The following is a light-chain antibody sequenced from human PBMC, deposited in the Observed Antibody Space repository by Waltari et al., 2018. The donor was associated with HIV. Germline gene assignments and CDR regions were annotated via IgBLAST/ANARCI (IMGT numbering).Light chain of an antibody. CDR3: SSYTSRNTRV. Sequence: QSALTQPASVSGSPGQSITISCTGTTSDVGGYKYVSWYQQHPDKAPKLVVYEVSNRPSGISIRFSGSKSGNTASLTISGLQAEDEADYYCSSYTSRNTRVFGTGTKVTVL. CDR1: TSDVGGYKY. CDR2: EVS. J-gene: IGLJ1*01. V-gene: IGLV2-14*01.